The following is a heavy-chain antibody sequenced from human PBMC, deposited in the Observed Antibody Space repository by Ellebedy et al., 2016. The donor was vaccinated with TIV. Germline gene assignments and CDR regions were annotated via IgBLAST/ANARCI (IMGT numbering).Heavy chain of an antibody. CDR1: GGSISSYY. V-gene: IGHV4-59*01. J-gene: IGHJ4*02. CDR3: AGESNSGYFDY. Sequence: MPSETLSLTCTVPGGSISSYYWSWIRQPPGKGLEWIGYIDYSGSTNYNPSLKSRITISVDTSKNQFSLKLRSVTAADTAVYYCAGESNSGYFDYWGQGILVTVSS. D-gene: IGHD4-11*01. CDR2: IDYSGST.